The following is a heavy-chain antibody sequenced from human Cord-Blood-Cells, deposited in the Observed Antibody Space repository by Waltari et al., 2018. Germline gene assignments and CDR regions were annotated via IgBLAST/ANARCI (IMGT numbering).Heavy chain of an antibody. D-gene: IGHD1-26*01. CDR1: GFTFSSYA. J-gene: IGHJ4*02. V-gene: IGHV3-23*01. CDR3: AKMGSGSYWGSYFDY. CDR2: ISGSGGST. Sequence: EVQLLEAGGGLVQPGGSLRLSCAASGFTFSSYAMSWFRQAPGKGLEWVSAISGSGGSTYYADSVKGRFTISRDNSKNTLYLQMNSLRAEDTAVYYCAKMGSGSYWGSYFDYWGQGTLVTVSS.